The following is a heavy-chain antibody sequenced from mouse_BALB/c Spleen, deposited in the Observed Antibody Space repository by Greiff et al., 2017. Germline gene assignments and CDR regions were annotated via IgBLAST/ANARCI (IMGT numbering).Heavy chain of an antibody. D-gene: IGHD4-1*02. J-gene: IGHJ4*01. CDR3: ASQLGDYYAMDY. CDR2: IWGDGST. CDR1: GFSLTGYG. Sequence: VQLVESGPGLVAPSQSLSITCTVSGFSLTGYGVNWVRQPPGKGLEWLGMIWGDGSTDYNSALKYRLSISKDNSKSQVFLKMNSLQTADTARYYCASQLGDYYAMDYWGQGTSVTVSA. V-gene: IGHV2-6-7*01.